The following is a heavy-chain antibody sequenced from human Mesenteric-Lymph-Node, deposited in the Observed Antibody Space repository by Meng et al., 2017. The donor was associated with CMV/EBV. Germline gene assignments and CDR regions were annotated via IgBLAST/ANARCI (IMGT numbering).Heavy chain of an antibody. V-gene: IGHV4-34*01. J-gene: IGHJ4*02. CDR1: SSGLY. CDR2: INNGDTT. CDR3: ARVSRGYSHYDLDY. D-gene: IGHD5-12*01. Sequence: SSGLYWGRPPPPQGTGLLCMREINNGDTTISHPSLKSRVPMSEDTSKNHLSLMMSSVTAAAAVVYYCARVSRGYSHYDLDYWGQGTLVTVSS.